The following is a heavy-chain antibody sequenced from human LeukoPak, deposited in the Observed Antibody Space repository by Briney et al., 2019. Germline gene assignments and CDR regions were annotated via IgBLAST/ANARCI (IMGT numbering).Heavy chain of an antibody. CDR1: GFSFDDYA. V-gene: IGHV3-9*03. CDR3: AKAYSSGWYGYFDY. Sequence: PGRSLRLSCAASGFSFDDYAMHWVRQAPGKGLEWVSGISWNSGSIGYADSVKGRFTISRDNAKNSLYLQMNSLRAEDMALYYYAKAYSSGWYGYFDYWGQGTLVTVSS. D-gene: IGHD6-19*01. CDR2: ISWNSGSI. J-gene: IGHJ4*02.